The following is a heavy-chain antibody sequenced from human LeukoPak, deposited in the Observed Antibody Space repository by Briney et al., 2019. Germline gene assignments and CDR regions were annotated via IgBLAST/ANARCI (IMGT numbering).Heavy chain of an antibody. Sequence: ASVKVSCKASGYSFTGFYMHWVRQAPGQGLEWMGWINPNSGGTNYAQRFQGRVTMTMDTSISTAYMELSSMRSDDTAVYYCARDPGISLSGKYFQHWGQGTLSPSPQ. CDR1: GYSFTGFY. CDR3: ARDPGISLSGKYFQH. J-gene: IGHJ1*01. V-gene: IGHV1-2*02. D-gene: IGHD6-19*01. CDR2: INPNSGGT.